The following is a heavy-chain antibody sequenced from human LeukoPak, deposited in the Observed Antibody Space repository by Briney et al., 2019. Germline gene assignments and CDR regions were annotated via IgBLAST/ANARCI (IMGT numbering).Heavy chain of an antibody. CDR3: AAEYYDFWSGYYISLDY. CDR1: GFTFSSYA. D-gene: IGHD3-3*01. V-gene: IGHV3-23*01. CDR2: ISGSGGST. Sequence: PGGSLRLSCAASGFTFSSYAMSLVRQAPGKGLEWVSAISGSGGSTYYADSVKGRFTISRDNSKNTLYLQMNSLRAEDTAVYYCAAEYYDFWSGYYISLDYWGQGTLVTVSS. J-gene: IGHJ4*02.